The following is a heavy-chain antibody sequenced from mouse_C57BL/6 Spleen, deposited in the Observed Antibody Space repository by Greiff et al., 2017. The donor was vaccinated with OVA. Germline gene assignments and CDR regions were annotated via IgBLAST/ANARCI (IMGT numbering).Heavy chain of an antibody. Sequence: VQLQQPGAELVKPGASVKLSCKASGYTFTSYWMQWVKQRPGQGLEWIGEIDPSDSYTNYNQKFKGKATLTVDTSSSTAYMQLSSLTSEDSAVYYCATIYDGYYGAMDYWGQGTSVTVSS. J-gene: IGHJ4*01. D-gene: IGHD2-3*01. CDR2: IDPSDSYT. V-gene: IGHV1-50*01. CDR3: ATIYDGYYGAMDY. CDR1: GYTFTSYW.